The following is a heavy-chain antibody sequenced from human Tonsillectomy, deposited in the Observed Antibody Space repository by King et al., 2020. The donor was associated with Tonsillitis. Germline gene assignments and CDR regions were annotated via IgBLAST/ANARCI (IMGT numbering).Heavy chain of an antibody. CDR2: ISAYKGNT. J-gene: IGHJ4*01. Sequence: QLVQSGSEVKKPGASVKVSCKASGYSFTTYGIIWVRQAPGQGLEWMGWISAYKGNTNYAQKFQGRVTMTTDTSTSTAYMELRSLRSDDTAVYYCAREMAGYCSGGTCTPSSDYWGHGTLVTVYS. CDR3: AREMAGYCSGGTCTPSSDY. V-gene: IGHV1-18*04. CDR1: GYSFTTYG. D-gene: IGHD2-15*01.